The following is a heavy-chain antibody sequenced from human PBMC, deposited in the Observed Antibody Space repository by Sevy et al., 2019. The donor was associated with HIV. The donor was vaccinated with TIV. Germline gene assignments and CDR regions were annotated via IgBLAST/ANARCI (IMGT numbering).Heavy chain of an antibody. V-gene: IGHV5-51*01. CDR1: GYSFTSYW. Sequence: KAAESLKISCKGSGYSFTSYWIGWVRQMPGNGLEWMGIIYPGDSDARYSPSFQGQVTISADKSISTAYLQWSSLKASDTAMYYCARRSTGIVGTHFDYWGQGTLVTVSS. CDR3: ARRSTGIVGTHFDY. J-gene: IGHJ4*02. CDR2: IYPGDSDA. D-gene: IGHD1-26*01.